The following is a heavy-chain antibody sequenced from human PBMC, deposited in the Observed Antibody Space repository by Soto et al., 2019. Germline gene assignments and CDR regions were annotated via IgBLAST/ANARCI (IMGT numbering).Heavy chain of an antibody. CDR1: GFTFSSYG. CDR3: SFDFWSGYYPSGWFDP. J-gene: IGHJ5*02. V-gene: IGHV3-30*03. D-gene: IGHD3-3*01. CDR2: ISYDGSNK. Sequence: GGSLRLSCAASGFTFSSYGMHWVRQAPGKGLEWVAVISYDGSNKYYADSVNGRFTISRENSKNTLYLQMNSLRAEDTAVYYCSFDFWSGYYPSGWFDPWGQGTLVTVSS.